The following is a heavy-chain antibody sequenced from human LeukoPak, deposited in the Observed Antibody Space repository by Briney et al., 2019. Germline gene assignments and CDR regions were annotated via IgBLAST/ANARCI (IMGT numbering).Heavy chain of an antibody. CDR1: GYIFTSYW. Sequence: GESLKISCKGSGYIFTSYWINWVRQMPGKGLEWMGRIDPTDSYTYYSPSFEGHVTISSDKSSSTAYLQWSSLEASDTAMYYCARQYYYVSGTYYNNWFDPWGLGTLVTVTS. D-gene: IGHD3-10*01. V-gene: IGHV5-10-1*01. CDR3: ARQYYYVSGTYYNNWFDP. J-gene: IGHJ5*02. CDR2: IDPTDSYT.